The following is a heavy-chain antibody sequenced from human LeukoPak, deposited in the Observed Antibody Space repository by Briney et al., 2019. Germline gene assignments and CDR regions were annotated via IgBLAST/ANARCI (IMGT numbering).Heavy chain of an antibody. CDR1: GFTFSSYS. CDR3: AIWTSGSY. V-gene: IGHV3-7*01. J-gene: IGHJ4*02. Sequence: GGSLRLSCEPSGFTFSSYSMNWVRQAPGKGPEWVANMDPTGSQKRYVDSVRGRFTISKDNPGASLYLDMHSLRAEDTAIYYCAIWTSGSYWGQGTLVTVSS. CDR2: MDPTGSQK. D-gene: IGHD3-10*01.